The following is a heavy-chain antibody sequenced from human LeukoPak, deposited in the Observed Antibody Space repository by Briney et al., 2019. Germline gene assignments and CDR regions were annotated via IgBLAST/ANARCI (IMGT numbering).Heavy chain of an antibody. CDR2: INHSGST. J-gene: IGHJ6*02. CDR1: GGSFSGYY. Sequence: SETLSLTCAVYGGSFSGYYWSRIRQPPGKGLEWIGEINHSGSTNYNPSLKSRVTISVDTSENQFSLKLSSVTAADTAVYYCARGYSGSYYYCYGMDVWGQGTTVTVSS. V-gene: IGHV4-34*01. CDR3: ARGYSGSYYYCYGMDV. D-gene: IGHD1-26*01.